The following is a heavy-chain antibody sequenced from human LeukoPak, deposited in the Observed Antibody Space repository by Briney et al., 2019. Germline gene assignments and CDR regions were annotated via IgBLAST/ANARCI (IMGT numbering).Heavy chain of an antibody. CDR3: AELGITMIGGV. Sequence: PGGSLRLSCAASGFTFSSYSMNWVRQAPGKGLEWVATIRPDGSEGYYADSVRGRFTISRDNSKNSFYLQMNSLRAEDTAVYYCAELGITMIGGVWGKGTTVTISS. CDR2: IRPDGSEG. J-gene: IGHJ6*04. V-gene: IGHV3-7*01. D-gene: IGHD3-10*02. CDR1: GFTFSSYS.